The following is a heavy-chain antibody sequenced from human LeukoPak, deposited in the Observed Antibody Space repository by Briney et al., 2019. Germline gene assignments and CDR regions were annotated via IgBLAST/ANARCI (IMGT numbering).Heavy chain of an antibody. V-gene: IGHV1-24*01. CDR1: GYTLTELS. CDR3: ATAPWELPYYFDY. CDR2: FDPEDGET. J-gene: IGHJ4*02. D-gene: IGHD1-26*01. Sequence: ASVKVSCKVSGYTLTELSMHWVRQAPGKGLEWMGGFDPEDGETIYAQKFQGRVTLTEDTSTDTAYMELSSLRSEDTAVYYCATAPWELPYYFDYWGQGTLVTASS.